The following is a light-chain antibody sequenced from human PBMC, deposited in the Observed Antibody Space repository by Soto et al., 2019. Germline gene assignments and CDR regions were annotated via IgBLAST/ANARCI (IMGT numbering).Light chain of an antibody. Sequence: IVLTPSPATPTLSPWVSATLSCRPSQSVSSYLAWYQQKPGQAPRLLIYDASNRATGIPARFSGSGSGTDFTLTISSLEPEDFAVYYCQQRSNGSLMTFGQGTRLEIK. J-gene: IGKJ5*01. V-gene: IGKV3-11*01. CDR3: QQRSNGSLMT. CDR1: QSVSSY. CDR2: DAS.